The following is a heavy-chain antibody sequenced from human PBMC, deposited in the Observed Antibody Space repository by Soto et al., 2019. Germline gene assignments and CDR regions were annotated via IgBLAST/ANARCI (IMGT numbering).Heavy chain of an antibody. CDR2: INPNSGGT. Sequence: ASVKVSCKASGYIFTGYYMHWVRQAPGQGLEWMGWINPNSGGTNYAQKFQGRVTMTRDTSISTAYMELSRLRSGDTAVYYCARSGYCSSTSCYTDYYYGMDVWGQGTTVTVSS. J-gene: IGHJ6*02. V-gene: IGHV1-2*02. D-gene: IGHD2-2*02. CDR3: ARSGYCSSTSCYTDYYYGMDV. CDR1: GYIFTGYY.